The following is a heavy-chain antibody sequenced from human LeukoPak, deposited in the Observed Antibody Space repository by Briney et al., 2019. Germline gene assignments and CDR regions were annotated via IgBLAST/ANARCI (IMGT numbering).Heavy chain of an antibody. D-gene: IGHD3-22*01. CDR1: GFTFSSYE. Sequence: GGSLRLSCAASGFTFSSYEMNWVRQAPGKGLEWVSYISSSGSTIYYADSVKGRFTISRDNAKNSLYLQMNSLGAEDTAVYYCATHYYDSKNYWGQGTLVTVSS. V-gene: IGHV3-48*03. CDR3: ATHYYDSKNY. CDR2: ISSSGSTI. J-gene: IGHJ4*02.